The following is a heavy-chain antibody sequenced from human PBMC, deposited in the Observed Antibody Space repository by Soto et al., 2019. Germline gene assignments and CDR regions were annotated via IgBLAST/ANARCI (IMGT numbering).Heavy chain of an antibody. CDR2: IYYSGST. CDR1: GGSISSSSYY. D-gene: IGHD5-12*01. Sequence: QLQLQESGPGLVKPSETLSLTCTVSGGSISSSSYYWGWIRQPPGKGLEWIGSIYYSGSTYYNPSLKSRVTISVDTSKNQFSLKLSSVTAADTAVYYCARPVEMATIGGLGIWGQGTMVTVSS. V-gene: IGHV4-39*01. J-gene: IGHJ3*02. CDR3: ARPVEMATIGGLGI.